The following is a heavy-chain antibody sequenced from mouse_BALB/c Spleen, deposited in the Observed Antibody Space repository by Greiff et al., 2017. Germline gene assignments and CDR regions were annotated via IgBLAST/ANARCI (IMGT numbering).Heavy chain of an antibody. J-gene: IGHJ2*01. Sequence: EVKVVESGGGLVKPGGSLKLSCAASGFTFSSYAMSWVRQSPEKRLEWVAEISSGGSYTYYPDTVTGRFTISRDNAKNTLYLEMSSLRSEDTAMYYCARHYYGFDYWGQGTTLTVSS. CDR1: GFTFSSYA. D-gene: IGHD1-2*01. CDR2: ISSGGSYT. V-gene: IGHV5-9-4*01. CDR3: ARHYYGFDY.